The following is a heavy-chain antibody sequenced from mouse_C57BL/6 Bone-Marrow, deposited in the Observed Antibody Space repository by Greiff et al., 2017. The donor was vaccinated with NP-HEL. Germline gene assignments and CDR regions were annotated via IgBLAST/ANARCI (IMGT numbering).Heavy chain of an antibody. Sequence: EVQLQESGAELVKPGASVKLSCTASGFNIKDYYTHWVKQRTEQGLEWIGRIDPEDGETKYAPKFQGKATITADTSSNTAYLQLSSLTSEDTAVYYCARYYYGSSYLAWFAYWGQGTLVTVSA. CDR1: GFNIKDYY. CDR3: ARYYYGSSYLAWFAY. CDR2: IDPEDGET. V-gene: IGHV14-2*01. D-gene: IGHD1-1*01. J-gene: IGHJ3*01.